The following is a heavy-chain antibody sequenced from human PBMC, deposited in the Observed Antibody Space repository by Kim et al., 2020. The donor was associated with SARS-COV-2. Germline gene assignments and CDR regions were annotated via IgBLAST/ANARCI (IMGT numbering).Heavy chain of an antibody. CDR2: IWYDGSNK. V-gene: IGHV3-33*01. Sequence: GGSLRLSCAASGFTFSSYGMHWVRQAPGKGLEWVAVIWYDGSNKYYADSVKGRFTISRDNSKNTLYLQMNSLRAEDTAVYYCAREAPIAAVAYYFDYWGQGTLGTVSS. CDR3: AREAPIAAVAYYFDY. J-gene: IGHJ4*02. CDR1: GFTFSSYG. D-gene: IGHD6-13*01.